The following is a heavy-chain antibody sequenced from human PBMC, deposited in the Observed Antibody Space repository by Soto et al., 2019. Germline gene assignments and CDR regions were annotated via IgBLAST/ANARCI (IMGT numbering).Heavy chain of an antibody. CDR3: ARSDWTFAFDY. CDR2: IYYSGST. D-gene: IGHD2-21*02. CDR1: GGSISSYY. J-gene: IGHJ4*02. V-gene: IGHV4-59*01. Sequence: PSETLSLTCTVSGGSISSYYWSWIRQPPGKGLEWIGYIYYSGSTNYNPSLKSRVTISVDTSKNQFSLKLSSVTAADTAVYYCARSDWTFAFDYWGQGTLVTVSS.